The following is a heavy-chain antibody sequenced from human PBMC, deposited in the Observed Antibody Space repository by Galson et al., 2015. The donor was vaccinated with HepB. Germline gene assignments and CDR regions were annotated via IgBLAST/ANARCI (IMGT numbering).Heavy chain of an antibody. V-gene: IGHV1-8*01. D-gene: IGHD6-6*01. Sequence: SVKVSCKASGYTFTSYDINWVRQATEQGLEWMGWMNPNSGNTGYAQKFQGRVTMTRNTSISTAYMELSSLRSEDTAVYYCARRGPSSVWFDPWGQGTLVTVSS. CDR2: MNPNSGNT. CDR3: ARRGPSSVWFDP. J-gene: IGHJ5*02. CDR1: GYTFTSYD.